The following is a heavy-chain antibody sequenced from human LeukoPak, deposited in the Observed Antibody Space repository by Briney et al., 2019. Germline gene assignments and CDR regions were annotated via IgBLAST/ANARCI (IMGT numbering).Heavy chain of an antibody. CDR1: GFTFSSYA. CDR3: ARGDSMIVVIKGFDY. D-gene: IGHD3-22*01. J-gene: IGHJ4*02. CDR2: ISSNGGST. Sequence: GGSLRLSCAASGFTFSSYAMHWVRQAPGKGLEYVSAISSNGGSTYYANSVKGRFTISRDNSKNTLYLQMGSLRAEDMAVYYCARGDSMIVVIKGFDYWGQGTLVTVSS. V-gene: IGHV3-64*01.